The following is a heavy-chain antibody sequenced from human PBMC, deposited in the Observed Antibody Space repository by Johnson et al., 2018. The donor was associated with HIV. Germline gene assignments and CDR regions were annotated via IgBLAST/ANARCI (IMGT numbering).Heavy chain of an antibody. Sequence: QVQLVESGGGLVKPGGSLRLSCAASGFTFSDYYMSWIHQAPGKGLEWVSYISSSGSTIFYADSVKGRFTTSRDNAKNSLYLQMHSLRAEDTAVYYCARAGWLQSRVDAFDIWGQGTMVTGSS. V-gene: IGHV3-11*01. D-gene: IGHD5-24*01. J-gene: IGHJ3*02. CDR3: ARAGWLQSRVDAFDI. CDR2: ISSSGSTI. CDR1: GFTFSDYY.